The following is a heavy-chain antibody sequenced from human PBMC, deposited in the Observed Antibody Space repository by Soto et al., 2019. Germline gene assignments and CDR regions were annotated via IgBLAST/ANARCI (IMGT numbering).Heavy chain of an antibody. CDR2: ISAYNGNT. V-gene: IGHV1-18*01. CDR3: ARDPAPRGGFGEFFVPRSNGMDV. Sequence: GASVKVSCKASGYTFTSYGISWVRQAPGQGLEWMGWISAYNGNTNYAQKLQGRVTMTTDTSTSTAYMELRSLRSDDTAVYYCARDPAPRGGFGEFFVPRSNGMDVWGQGTTVTVSS. J-gene: IGHJ6*02. CDR1: GYTFTSYG. D-gene: IGHD3-10*01.